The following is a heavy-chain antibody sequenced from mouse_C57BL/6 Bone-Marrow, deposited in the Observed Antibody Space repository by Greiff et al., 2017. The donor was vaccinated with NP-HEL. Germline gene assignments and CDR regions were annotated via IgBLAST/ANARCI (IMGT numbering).Heavy chain of an antibody. Sequence: EVKLMESGGDLVKPGGSLKLSCAASGFTFSSYGMSWVRQTPDKRLEWVATISSGGSYTYYPDSVKGRVTISRDTAKNTLYLQMSSLKSEDTAMYYCARHRGVYDGYYGGYFDVWGTGTTVTVSS. CDR1: GFTFSSYG. CDR3: ARHRGVYDGYYGGYFDV. V-gene: IGHV5-6*01. CDR2: ISSGGSYT. D-gene: IGHD2-3*01. J-gene: IGHJ1*03.